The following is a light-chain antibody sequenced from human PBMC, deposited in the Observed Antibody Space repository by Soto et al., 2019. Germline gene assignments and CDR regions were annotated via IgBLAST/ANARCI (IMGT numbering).Light chain of an antibody. CDR1: QRIASY. CDR3: QQTYSPPPT. J-gene: IGKJ2*01. Sequence: DIQMTQSPSSLSASVGDRVTITCRASQRIASYLNWYQQKPGKAPQLLIYAESSLGSGVPSRFSGDGSGTDFTLTISSLQPEDFAIYYCQQTYSPPPTFGQGTTLELK. V-gene: IGKV1-39*01. CDR2: AES.